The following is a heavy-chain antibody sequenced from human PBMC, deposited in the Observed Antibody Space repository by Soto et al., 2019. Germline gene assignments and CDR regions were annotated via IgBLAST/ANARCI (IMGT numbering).Heavy chain of an antibody. D-gene: IGHD2-15*01. Sequence: QVQLVQSGAEVKKPGSSVKVSCKASGGTFSSYTISWVRQAPGQGLEWMGRIIPILGIANYAQKFQGSVANTADNSTSMALRELSRLSAEGTAVYYWGGGGGGGSDWYFDLWGRGTLVTVSS. V-gene: IGHV1-69*02. CDR3: GGGGGGGSDWYFDL. CDR2: IIPILGIA. CDR1: GGTFSSYT. J-gene: IGHJ2*01.